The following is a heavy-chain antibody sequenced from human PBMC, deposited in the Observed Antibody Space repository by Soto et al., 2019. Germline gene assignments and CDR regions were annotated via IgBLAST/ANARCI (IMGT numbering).Heavy chain of an antibody. CDR3: DYSVRVEPAGTVDYYYYDMDV. J-gene: IGHJ6*03. CDR2: ISGSGGST. Sequence: PGGSLRLSCAASGFTFSSYAMSWVRQAPGKGLEWVSAISGSGGSTYYADSVKGRFTISRDNSKNTLYLQMNSLRAEDTAVYYCDYSVRVEPAGTVDYYYYDMDVWGKGTTVTVSS. D-gene: IGHD6-13*01. V-gene: IGHV3-23*01. CDR1: GFTFSSYA.